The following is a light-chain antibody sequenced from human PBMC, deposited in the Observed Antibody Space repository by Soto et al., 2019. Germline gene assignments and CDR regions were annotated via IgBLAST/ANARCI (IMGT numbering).Light chain of an antibody. J-gene: IGKJ4*01. CDR2: DAS. CDR1: QSVAKNY. Sequence: EIVLTQSPGTLSLSPGARASLSCRASQSVAKNYLAWYQQKPGQALRLLISDASSRATGIPDRFSGSGSGTDFTLTISRLEAEDCAVYFCQQYATSPLTFGGGTKVEIK. CDR3: QQYATSPLT. V-gene: IGKV3-20*01.